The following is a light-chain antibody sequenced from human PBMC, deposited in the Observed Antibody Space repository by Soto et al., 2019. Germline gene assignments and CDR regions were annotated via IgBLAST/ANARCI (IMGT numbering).Light chain of an antibody. CDR2: LSGDGSH. J-gene: IGLJ3*02. V-gene: IGLV4-69*01. CDR3: QTWGTGIRV. CDR1: SGHSSFA. Sequence: QPVLTQSPSASASLGASVKLTCTVSSGHSSFAIAWHQQQPEKGPRFLMKLSGDGSHSKGDGIPDRFSGSSSGAERYLTISSLQSEDEADYYCQTWGTGIRVFGGGTKLTVL.